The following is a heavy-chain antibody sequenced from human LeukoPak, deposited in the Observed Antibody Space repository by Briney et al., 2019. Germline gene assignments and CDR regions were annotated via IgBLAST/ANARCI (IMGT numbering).Heavy chain of an antibody. V-gene: IGHV3-21*01. CDR3: ARDWYSDYFDY. D-gene: IGHD2-21*01. J-gene: IGHJ4*02. CDR2: ISSSSSYI. CDR1: GFTFTSYS. Sequence: GGSPRLSCAASGFTFTSYSMNWVRQAPGKGLEWVSSISSSSSYIYYADSVKGRFTISRDNAKNSLYLQMNSLRAEDTAVYYCARDWYSDYFDYWGQGTLVTVSS.